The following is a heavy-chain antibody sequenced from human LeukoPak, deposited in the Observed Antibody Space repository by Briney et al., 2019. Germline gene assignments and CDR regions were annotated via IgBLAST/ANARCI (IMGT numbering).Heavy chain of an antibody. CDR2: VSTSNGDT. D-gene: IGHD5-18*01. V-gene: IGHV1-18*01. CDR1: GYNFNRYT. CDR3: ARVSDTSMVTPGFDS. J-gene: IGHJ4*02. Sequence: ASVKVSCKTSGYNFNRYTITWVRQAPGQGLEWMGWVSTSNGDTNYAEKFQGRVTMTTETVTKTAYMELRRLRFGDTAMYFCARVSDTSMVTPGFDSWGQGTLVTVSS.